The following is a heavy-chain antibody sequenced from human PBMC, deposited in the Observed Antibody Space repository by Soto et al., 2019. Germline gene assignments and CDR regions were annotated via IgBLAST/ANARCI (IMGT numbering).Heavy chain of an antibody. D-gene: IGHD5-18*01. CDR3: AADRGYSYGYFDY. CDR2: IYYSGST. CDR1: GGSISSGGYY. Sequence: QVQLQESGPRLVKPSQTLSLTCTVSGGSISSGGYYWSWIRQHPGKGLEWIGYIYYSGSTYYNPYLKSRVTISVDTSKNQLSLKLSSVTAADTAIYYCAADRGYSYGYFDYWGQGTLVTVSS. J-gene: IGHJ4*02. V-gene: IGHV4-31*03.